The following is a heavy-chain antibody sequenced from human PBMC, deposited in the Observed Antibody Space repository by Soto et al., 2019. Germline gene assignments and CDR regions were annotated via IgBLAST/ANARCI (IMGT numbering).Heavy chain of an antibody. CDR3: ATGFCGGECFSFDY. J-gene: IGHJ4*02. CDR1: GYTLTELS. D-gene: IGHD2-21*01. CDR2: FDPEDGET. V-gene: IGHV1-24*01. Sequence: ASVKVSCKVSGYTLTELSMHWVRQAPGKGLEWMGYFDPEDGETTYAQKFQGRVTMTKDTSTDTAYMELSSLRSEDTAVYYCATGFCGGECFSFDYWGQGTLVTVSS.